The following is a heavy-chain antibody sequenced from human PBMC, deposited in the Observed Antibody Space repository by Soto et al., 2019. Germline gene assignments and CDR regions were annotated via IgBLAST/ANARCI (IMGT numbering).Heavy chain of an antibody. V-gene: IGHV1-69*06. J-gene: IGHJ6*02. CDR3: EILRGNQLTGETYYYDGMAV. Sequence: QVQLVQSGAEVKKPGSSVKVSCKASGGTLSSYSISWVRQAPGQGLEWMGGIIPLFGAPNYAQTFLGRVTLTADKSTGTAYMEVSSLRSEDTAVYYCEILRGNQLTGETYYYDGMAVWGQGTTVIVSS. D-gene: IGHD7-27*01. CDR2: IIPLFGAP. CDR1: GGTLSSYS.